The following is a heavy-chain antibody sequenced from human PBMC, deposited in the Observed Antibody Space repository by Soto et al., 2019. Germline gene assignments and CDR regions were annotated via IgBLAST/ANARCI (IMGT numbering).Heavy chain of an antibody. V-gene: IGHV5-10-1*01. J-gene: IGHJ4*02. Sequence: GEYLKISCKGSGYSFTSYWISWVRQMPGKGLEWMGRIDPSDSYTNYSPSFQGHVTISADKSISTAYLQWSSLKASDTAMYYCARSTYYDYVWGSYRSIFDYWGQGTLVAVPQ. D-gene: IGHD3-16*02. CDR3: ARSTYYDYVWGSYRSIFDY. CDR1: GYSFTSYW. CDR2: IDPSDSYT.